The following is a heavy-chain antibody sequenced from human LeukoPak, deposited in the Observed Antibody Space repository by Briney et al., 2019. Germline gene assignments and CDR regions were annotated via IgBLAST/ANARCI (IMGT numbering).Heavy chain of an antibody. CDR3: AKSVHYYYYMDV. CDR1: GFTFSSYA. D-gene: IGHD5/OR15-5a*01. CDR2: ISGSDGST. J-gene: IGHJ6*03. Sequence: GGSLRLSCAASGFTFSSYAMTWVRQAPGKGLELVSSISGSDGSTYYADSVKGRFTISRDNSKNTLYLQMNSLRAEDTALYYCAKSVHYYYYMDVWGKGTTVTVSS. V-gene: IGHV3-23*01.